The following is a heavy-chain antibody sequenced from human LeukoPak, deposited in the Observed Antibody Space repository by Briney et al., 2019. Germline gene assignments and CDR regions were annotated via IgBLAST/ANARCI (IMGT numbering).Heavy chain of an antibody. D-gene: IGHD2-2*01. CDR1: GGSISIYY. V-gene: IGHV4-4*07. J-gene: IGHJ3*02. CDR3: ARANYPYCSSTSCYLDI. Sequence: SETLSLTCTVSGGSISIYYWSWLRQPAGKGLEWIGRIYTSGSTNYNPSLKSRVTMSVDTSKNQFSLKLSSVTAADTAVYYCARANYPYCSSTSCYLDIWGQGTMVTVSS. CDR2: IYTSGST.